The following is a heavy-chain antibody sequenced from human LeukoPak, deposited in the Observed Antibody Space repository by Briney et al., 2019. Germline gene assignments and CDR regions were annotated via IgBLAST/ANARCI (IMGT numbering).Heavy chain of an antibody. J-gene: IGHJ4*02. CDR2: IIPIFGIA. CDR3: ARDTGYSSGWYNY. V-gene: IGHV1-69*04. CDR1: GGTFSSYA. Sequence: SVKVSCKASGGTFSSYAISWVRQAPGQGLEWMGRIIPIFGIANYAQKFQGRVTITADKSTSTAYMELSSLRSEDTAVYYCARDTGYSSGWYNYWGQGTLVTVSS. D-gene: IGHD6-19*01.